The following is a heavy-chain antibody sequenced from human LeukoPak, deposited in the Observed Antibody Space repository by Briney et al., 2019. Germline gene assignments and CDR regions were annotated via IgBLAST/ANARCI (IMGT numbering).Heavy chain of an antibody. D-gene: IGHD3-22*01. CDR3: ARDTMMGSTYDAFDI. Sequence: GASVKVSCKASGYTFTSYYMHWVRQAPGRGLEWMGIINPSGGSTSYAQKFQGRVTMTRDTSTSTVYMELSSPRSEDTAVYYCARDTMMGSTYDAFDIWGQGTMVTVSS. CDR1: GYTFTSYY. CDR2: INPSGGST. J-gene: IGHJ3*02. V-gene: IGHV1-46*01.